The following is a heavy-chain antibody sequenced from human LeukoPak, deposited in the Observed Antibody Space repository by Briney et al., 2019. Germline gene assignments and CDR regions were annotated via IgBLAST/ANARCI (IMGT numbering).Heavy chain of an antibody. D-gene: IGHD4-17*01. CDR3: ARSPYRDYARAPFDY. CDR1: GGSISSGGYS. CDR2: IYHSGST. J-gene: IGHJ4*02. Sequence: SETLSLTCAVSGGSISSGGYSWSWIRQPPGKGLEWIGYIYHSGSTNYNPSLKSRVTISVDTSKNQFSLKLSSVTAADTAVYYCARSPYRDYARAPFDYWGQGTLVTVSS. V-gene: IGHV4-30-2*01.